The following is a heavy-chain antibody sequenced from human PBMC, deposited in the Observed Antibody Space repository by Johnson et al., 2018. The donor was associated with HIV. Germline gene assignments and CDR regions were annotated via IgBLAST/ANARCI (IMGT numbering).Heavy chain of an antibody. CDR2: ISYEGSNK. D-gene: IGHD2-8*02. CDR3: ARDQLYCTGGVCYEVGAFGAFDI. J-gene: IGHJ3*02. Sequence: QVQVVESGGGVVQPGRSLRLSCAASGFTFSSYAMHWVRQAPGKGLEWVAVISYEGSNKYYVESVKGRFSISRDNWKNTLYLQMNSLRAEDTAVYYCARDQLYCTGGVCYEVGAFGAFDIWGQGTMVTVSS. CDR1: GFTFSSYA. V-gene: IGHV3-30*04.